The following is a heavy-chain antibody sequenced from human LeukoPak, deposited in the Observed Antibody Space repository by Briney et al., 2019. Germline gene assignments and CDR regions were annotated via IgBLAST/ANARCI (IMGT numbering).Heavy chain of an antibody. CDR2: ISGSVGST. CDR3: AKVGKAARITGSPSSYYYYIDV. J-gene: IGHJ6*03. D-gene: IGHD1-20*01. CDR1: GVTFSSYG. Sequence: GRILSLSCAASGVTFSSYGMNWVRQAPGKGLWWVSAISGSVGSTYYADPAKGRFTISRDNSKTTLFLQMSSLRLEDRPVIYCAKVGKAARITGSPSSYYYYIDVWGKGTKVTIPS. V-gene: IGHV3-23*01.